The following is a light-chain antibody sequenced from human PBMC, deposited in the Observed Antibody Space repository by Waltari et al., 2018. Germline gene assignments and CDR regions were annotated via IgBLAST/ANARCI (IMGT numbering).Light chain of an antibody. J-gene: IGKJ1*01. Sequence: DIQMTQSPSTLSASVGDRVTITCRASQSITNCLAWYQQKPGKAPKLLIYKASNLESGVPSRFSGSGSGTEFTLTISSLQPDDFATYYCQQYDNYWTFGQGTKVEIK. CDR3: QQYDNYWT. V-gene: IGKV1-5*03. CDR2: KAS. CDR1: QSITNC.